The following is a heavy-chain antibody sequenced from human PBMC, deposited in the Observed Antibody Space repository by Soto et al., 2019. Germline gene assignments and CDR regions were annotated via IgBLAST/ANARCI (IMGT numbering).Heavy chain of an antibody. CDR1: GFMFSSAW. Sequence: EVQVVESGGDLVEPGGSLRLSCVTSGFMFSSAWMSWVRQAPGKGLAWVARIKSTKDGGARDYAAPVNGRFSISRDDSKSTVYLQMNSLRVEATALYYCVEGWNDFWGQGTLVTVSS. CDR3: VEGWNDF. D-gene: IGHD1-1*01. V-gene: IGHV3-15*01. J-gene: IGHJ4*02. CDR2: IKSTKDGGAR.